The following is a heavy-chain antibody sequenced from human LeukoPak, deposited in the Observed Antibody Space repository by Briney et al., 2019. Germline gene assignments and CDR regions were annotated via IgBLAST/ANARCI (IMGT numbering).Heavy chain of an antibody. V-gene: IGHV4-31*03. D-gene: IGHD3-22*01. J-gene: IGHJ3*02. CDR1: GGSISSGGYY. CDR2: IYYSGST. CDR3: ARVPRDPYYYDSSGYYGSDALDI. Sequence: PSETLSLTCTVSGGSISSGGYYWSWIRQHPGKGLEWIGYIYYSGSTYYNPSLKSRVTISVDTSKNQFSLKLSSVTAADTAVYYCARVPRDPYYYDSSGYYGSDALDIWGQGTMVTVSS.